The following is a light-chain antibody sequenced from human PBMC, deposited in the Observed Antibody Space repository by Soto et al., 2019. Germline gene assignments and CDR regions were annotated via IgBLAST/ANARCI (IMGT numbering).Light chain of an antibody. CDR1: SSDVGGYNY. Sequence: QSALTQPASVSGSPGQSITISCTGPSSDVGGYNYVSGYQQHPGKAPKLMIYDVSNRPSGVSNRFSGSKSGNTASLTISGLQAEDEADYYCSSYTSSSTLVFGTGTKLTVL. CDR2: DVS. CDR3: SSYTSSSTLV. J-gene: IGLJ1*01. V-gene: IGLV2-14*01.